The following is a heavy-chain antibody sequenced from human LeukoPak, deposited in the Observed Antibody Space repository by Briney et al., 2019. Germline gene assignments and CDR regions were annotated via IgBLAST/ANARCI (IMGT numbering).Heavy chain of an antibody. CDR2: IIPILGIA. Sequence: SVKVACKASGGTFSSYAISWVRQAPGQGLEWMGRIIPILGIANYAQKFQGRVTITADKSTITAYMELSSLRSEDTAVYYCAREAPTTVVTRGSYYYYDMDVWGQGTTVTVSS. D-gene: IGHD4-23*01. CDR1: GGTFSSYA. V-gene: IGHV1-69*04. CDR3: AREAPTTVVTRGSYYYYDMDV. J-gene: IGHJ6*02.